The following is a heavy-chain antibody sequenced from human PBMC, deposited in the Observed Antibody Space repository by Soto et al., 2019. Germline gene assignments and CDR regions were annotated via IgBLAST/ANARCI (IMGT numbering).Heavy chain of an antibody. D-gene: IGHD3-3*01. Sequence: QVQLVESRGSVVQPGGSLRLSCAASGFTFNSYGMQWVRQAPGKGLEWVALLWNDGTKKYYADSVKGRFTISRDNSKNTLYLEMNSLRAEDTAVYYCARDSTIFDNCLDPWGQGTLVIVSS. CDR3: ARDSTIFDNCLDP. CDR1: GFTFNSYG. CDR2: LWNDGTKK. V-gene: IGHV3-33*01. J-gene: IGHJ5*02.